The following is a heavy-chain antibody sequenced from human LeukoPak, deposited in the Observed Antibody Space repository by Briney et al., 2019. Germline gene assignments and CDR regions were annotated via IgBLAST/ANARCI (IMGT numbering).Heavy chain of an antibody. V-gene: IGHV3-7*01. Sequence: GGSLRLSCADSGFTFRGYWMKWVRQAPGQGLEWVASIKEDGREKFYVDSVKGRFTISRDDAKNSLYLQMDSLRVEDTAVYYCARDDGDLWGQGTLVTVSS. CDR3: ARDDGDL. CDR2: IKEDGREK. CDR1: GFTFRGYW. J-gene: IGHJ4*02.